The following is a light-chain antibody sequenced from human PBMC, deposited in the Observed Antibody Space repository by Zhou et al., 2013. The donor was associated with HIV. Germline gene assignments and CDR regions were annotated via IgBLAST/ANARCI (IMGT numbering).Light chain of an antibody. CDR1: QSVSSD. V-gene: IGKV3-11*01. J-gene: IGKJ4*01. Sequence: IVLTQSPATLSLSPGERATLSCRASQSVSSDLAWYQQKPGQAPRLLIYDASNRATGIPDRFSGSGSGTDFTLTISSLETEDLAVYYCQQRSNWPRLTFGGGSKVEIK. CDR2: DAS. CDR3: QQRSNWPRLT.